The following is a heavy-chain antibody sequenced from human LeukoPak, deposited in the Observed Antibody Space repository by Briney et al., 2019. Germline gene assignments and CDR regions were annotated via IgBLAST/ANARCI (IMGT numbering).Heavy chain of an antibody. D-gene: IGHD3-22*01. V-gene: IGHV3-53*01. CDR2: ISSGGST. CDR1: GFTVNNNY. J-gene: IGHJ4*02. Sequence: GGSLRLSCAASGFTVNNNYMNWVRQAPGKGLEWVSVISSGGSTYYADSVKGRFTISRDNSKNTLYLQMNSLRAEDTAVYYCARWGSSDSGYYYFDYWGQGTLVTVSS. CDR3: ARWGSSDSGYYYFDY.